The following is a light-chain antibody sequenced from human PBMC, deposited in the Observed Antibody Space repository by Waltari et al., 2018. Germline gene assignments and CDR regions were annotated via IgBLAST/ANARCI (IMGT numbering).Light chain of an antibody. J-gene: IGLJ1*01. Sequence: QSALTQPASVSGSPGQSITFSCTGTSSDVGGYNYVSWYQQHPGKVPKLMISEVSNQPAGVSNRFSRSKSGNTASLTISGLQAEDEPDYYCLSYTSRSPYVFGTGTKVTVL. CDR3: LSYTSRSPYV. CDR2: EVS. CDR1: SSDVGGYNY. V-gene: IGLV2-14*01.